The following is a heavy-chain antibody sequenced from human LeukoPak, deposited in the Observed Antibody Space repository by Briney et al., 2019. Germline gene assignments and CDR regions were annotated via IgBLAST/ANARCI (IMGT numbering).Heavy chain of an antibody. CDR3: AELGVTMIGGV. D-gene: IGHD3-10*02. CDR2: ISSSGSTI. Sequence: GGSLRLSCAASGCTFSDYNMNWVRQAPGKGLEWVSYISSSGSTIYYADSAKGRFTISRDNAKNSLYLQMNSLRAEDTAVYYCAELGVTMIGGVWGKGTTVTISS. V-gene: IGHV3-48*04. CDR1: GCTFSDYN. J-gene: IGHJ6*04.